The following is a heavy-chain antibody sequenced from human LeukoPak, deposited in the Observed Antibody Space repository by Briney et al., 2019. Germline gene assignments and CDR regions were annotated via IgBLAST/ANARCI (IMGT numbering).Heavy chain of an antibody. V-gene: IGHV1-46*01. CDR3: ARDQEGFDY. CDR1: GYTFTSNY. CDR2: IYPRDGST. J-gene: IGHJ4*02. Sequence: ASVKVSCKASGYTFTSNYIHWVRRAPGQGLEWMGVIYPRDGSTSYAQKFQGRVTVTRDTSTSTVHMELSGLRSEDTAVYYCARDQEGFDYWGQGTLVTVSS.